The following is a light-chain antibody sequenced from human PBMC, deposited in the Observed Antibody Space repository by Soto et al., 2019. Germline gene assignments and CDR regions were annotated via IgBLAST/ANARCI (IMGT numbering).Light chain of an antibody. CDR2: DVS. J-gene: IGLJ2*01. CDR3: TSYTTSDTVL. V-gene: IGLV2-14*03. Sequence: QSALTQPASVSGSPGQSITISCTGTSSDVGGYNFVSWYQQHPGKAPKVMIYDVSNRPSGVSNRFSGSKSGNTASLTISGLQAEDEADYYCTSYTTSDTVLFGGGTKLTVL. CDR1: SSDVGGYNF.